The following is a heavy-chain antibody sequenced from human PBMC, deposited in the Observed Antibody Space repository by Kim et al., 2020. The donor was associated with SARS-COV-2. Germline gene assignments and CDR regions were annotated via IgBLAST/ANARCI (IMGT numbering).Heavy chain of an antibody. J-gene: IGHJ4*02. CDR1: GFTFSSYG. Sequence: GGSLRLSCAASGFTFSSYGMHWVRQAPGKGLEWVAVISYDGSNKYYADSVKGRFTISRDNSKNTLYLQMNSLRAEDTAVYYCAKVRFIVVVTVIDYWGQG. D-gene: IGHD2-21*02. CDR3: AKVRFIVVVTVIDY. V-gene: IGHV3-30*18. CDR2: ISYDGSNK.